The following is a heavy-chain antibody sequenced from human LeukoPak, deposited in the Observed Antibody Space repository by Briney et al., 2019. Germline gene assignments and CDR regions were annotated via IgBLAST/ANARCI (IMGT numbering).Heavy chain of an antibody. D-gene: IGHD1-26*01. CDR3: AKKEFGATTAY. CDR2: ISGSGGST. Sequence: PGGSLRISCAASGFTFSSYAKSWVRQAPGKGLEWVSAISGSGGSTYCADSVKGRFTISRDNSKNTLYLQMNSLRAEDTAVYYCAKKEFGATTAYWGQGTLVTVSS. V-gene: IGHV3-23*01. J-gene: IGHJ4*02. CDR1: GFTFSSYA.